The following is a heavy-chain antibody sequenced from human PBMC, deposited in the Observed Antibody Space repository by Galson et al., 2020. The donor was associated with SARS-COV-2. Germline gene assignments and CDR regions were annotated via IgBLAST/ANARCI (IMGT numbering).Heavy chain of an antibody. V-gene: IGHV4-4*07. CDR2: IYTSGST. J-gene: IGHJ5*02. D-gene: IGHD3-22*01. CDR1: GGSISSYY. CDR3: ATTTAMIAFRVGNWFDP. Sequence: SETLSLTCTVSGGSISSYYWSWIRQPAGKGLEWIGRIYTSGSTNYNPSLKSRVTMSVDTSKNQFSLKLSSLRSEDTAVYYCATTTAMIAFRVGNWFDPWGQGTLVTVSS.